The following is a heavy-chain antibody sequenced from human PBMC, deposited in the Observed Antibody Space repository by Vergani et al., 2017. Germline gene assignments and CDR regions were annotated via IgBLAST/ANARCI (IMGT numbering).Heavy chain of an antibody. V-gene: IGHV5-51*03. D-gene: IGHD5-24*01. CDR2: IYPVDSDT. CDR3: ARLQTSYYYYMDV. CDR1: GYSFTSYW. Sequence: EVQLVQSGAEVKKPGESLKISCKGSGYSFTSYWIGWVRQMPGKGLEWMGIIYPVDSDTRYSPSFQGQVTISADKSIRTAYLKWSSLKASDTAMYYCARLQTSYYYYMDVWGKGTTVTVSS. J-gene: IGHJ6*03.